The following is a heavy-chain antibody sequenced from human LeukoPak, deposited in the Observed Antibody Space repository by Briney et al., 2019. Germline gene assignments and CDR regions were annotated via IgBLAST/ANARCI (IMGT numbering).Heavy chain of an antibody. CDR2: ICCSGGCT. D-gene: IGHD6-19*01. CDR1: GFTFNTYA. Sequence: GGSLRLSCEASGFTFNTYAIYWVRPAPGKGLEWVSGICCSGGCTYYSDSVKGRFTISRDNSKNTVYLQMNSLTADDTAVYYCAKTTVGYSSGRYPGWPADCWGQGTLVTVSS. J-gene: IGHJ4*02. CDR3: AKTTVGYSSGRYPGWPADC. V-gene: IGHV3-23*01.